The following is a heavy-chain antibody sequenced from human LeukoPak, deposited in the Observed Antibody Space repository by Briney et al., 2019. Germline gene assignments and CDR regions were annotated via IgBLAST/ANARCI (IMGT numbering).Heavy chain of an antibody. CDR1: GGSISSYY. CDR3: ARDRYSGSYGSLGY. Sequence: SETLSLTCTVSGGSISSYYWSWIRQPPGKGLEWIGYINYSGSTNYNPSLKSRVTISVDTSKNQFSLKLSSVTAADTAVYYCARDRYSGSYGSLGYWGQGTLVTVSS. CDR2: INYSGST. J-gene: IGHJ4*02. V-gene: IGHV4-59*01. D-gene: IGHD1-26*01.